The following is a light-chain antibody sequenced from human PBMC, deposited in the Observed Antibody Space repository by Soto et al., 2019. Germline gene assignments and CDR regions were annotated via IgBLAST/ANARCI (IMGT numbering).Light chain of an antibody. CDR3: QHYGSSSWT. CDR1: QSVSSSY. J-gene: IGKJ1*01. CDR2: GTS. Sequence: IALTQSPGTLSLSPRERATLSCRASQSVSSSYLAWYQQKPGQAPRLLIYGTSSRATAIPDRFSGSGSGTDFTLTISRLEPEDFAVYYCQHYGSSSWTFGQGTKVDIK. V-gene: IGKV3-20*01.